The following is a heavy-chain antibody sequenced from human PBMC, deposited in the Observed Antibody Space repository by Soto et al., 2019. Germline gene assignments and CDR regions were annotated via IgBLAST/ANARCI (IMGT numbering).Heavy chain of an antibody. J-gene: IGHJ4*02. CDR1: GFTVSNNY. CDR2: IYSGGST. Sequence: EEQLVESGGDLVQPGGSLRLSCAASGFTVSNNYMNWVRQAPGKGLEWVSLIYSGGSTYYADSVKGRFTISRDSSKNTLYLQMNSLRAEDTAMYYCAAYSHKGYWGQGTLVTVSS. CDR3: AAYSHKGY. V-gene: IGHV3-66*01. D-gene: IGHD3-16*01.